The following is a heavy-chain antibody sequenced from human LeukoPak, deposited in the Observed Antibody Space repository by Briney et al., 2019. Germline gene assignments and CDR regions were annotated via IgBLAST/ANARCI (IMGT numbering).Heavy chain of an antibody. CDR2: ISAYNGNT. CDR1: GYTFTSYG. CDR3: ASQVVVPAAMDYYYYMDV. J-gene: IGHJ6*03. Sequence: ASVKVSCKASGYTFTSYGISWVRQAPGQGLEWMGWISAYNGNTNYAQKLQGRVTMTTDTSTSTAYMEVSSLRSEDTAVYYCASQVVVPAAMDYYYYMDVWGKGTTVTISS. D-gene: IGHD2-2*01. V-gene: IGHV1-18*01.